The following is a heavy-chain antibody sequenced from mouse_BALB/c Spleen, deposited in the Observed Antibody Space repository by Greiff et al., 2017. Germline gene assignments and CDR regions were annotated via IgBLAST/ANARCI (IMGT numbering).Heavy chain of an antibody. V-gene: IGHV2-4-1*01. CDR1: GFSLTSYG. CDR3: ARNGPIYDGPMDY. D-gene: IGHD2-3*01. Sequence: QVQLKESGPGLVQPSQSLSITCTVSGFSLTSYGVHWVRQSPGQGLEWLGVIWSGGSTDYNAAFISRLSISKDNSKSQVFFKMNSLQADDTAIYYCARNGPIYDGPMDYWGQGTSVTVSS. J-gene: IGHJ4*01. CDR2: IWSGGST.